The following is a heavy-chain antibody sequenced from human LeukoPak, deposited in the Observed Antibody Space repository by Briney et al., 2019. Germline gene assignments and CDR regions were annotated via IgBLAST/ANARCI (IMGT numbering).Heavy chain of an antibody. Sequence: SETLSLTCTVSGGSISSSSYYWGWIRQPPGKGLEWIGSIYYSGSTYYNPSLKSRVTISVDTSKNQFSLKLSSVTAADTAVYYCARTSRCSGCIRSYYYYMDVWGKGTTVTVSS. V-gene: IGHV4-39*07. CDR3: ARTSRCSGCIRSYYYYMDV. J-gene: IGHJ6*03. D-gene: IGHD6-19*01. CDR1: GGSISSSSYY. CDR2: IYYSGST.